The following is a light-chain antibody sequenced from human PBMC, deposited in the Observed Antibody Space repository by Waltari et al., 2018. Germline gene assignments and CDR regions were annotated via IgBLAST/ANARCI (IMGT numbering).Light chain of an antibody. J-gene: IGKJ2*01. CDR3: QQRSNWTPHT. V-gene: IGKV3-11*01. Sequence: EIVLTQSPATLSLSPAETATLSCRASQSVGTYLAWYQQKPGQAPRLLIYDASNRATGIPARFRGSGSGTDFTLTISSLEAEDFAVYYCQQRSNWTPHTFGQGARLEIK. CDR2: DAS. CDR1: QSVGTY.